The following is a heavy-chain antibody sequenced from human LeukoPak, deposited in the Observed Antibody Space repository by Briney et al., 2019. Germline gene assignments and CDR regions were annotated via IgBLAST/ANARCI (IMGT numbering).Heavy chain of an antibody. CDR1: GASISSSSYY. D-gene: IGHD6-19*01. J-gene: IGHJ4*02. CDR2: IYYSGST. Sequence: SETLSLTCTVSGASISSSSYYWGWIRQPPGKGLEWIGIIYYSGSTYYNPSLKSRVTISVDTSKNQFSLKLSSVTAADTAAYYCARTSSSGLVGGYYFDYWGQGTLVTVSS. V-gene: IGHV4-39*07. CDR3: ARTSSSGLVGGYYFDY.